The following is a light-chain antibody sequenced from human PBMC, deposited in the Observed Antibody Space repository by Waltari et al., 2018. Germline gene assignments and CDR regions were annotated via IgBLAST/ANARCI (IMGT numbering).Light chain of an antibody. CDR2: QDT. Sequence: SYELTQPPSVSVSPGQTARITCSGDKLGANYACWYQQKPGQSPVLVIYQDTKRPSGIPERFSGSNSGNTATLTISGTQAMDEADYYCQAWDSSTVVFGGGTKLTVL. J-gene: IGLJ2*01. CDR3: QAWDSSTVV. CDR1: KLGANY. V-gene: IGLV3-1*01.